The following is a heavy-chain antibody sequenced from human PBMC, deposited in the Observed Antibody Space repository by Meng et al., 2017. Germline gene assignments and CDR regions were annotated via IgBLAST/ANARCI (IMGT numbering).Heavy chain of an antibody. CDR2: IYHSGST. CDR1: GGSISSSNW. Sequence: QGQVEESGAGLVKPSGTLSLTCAVSGGSISSSNWWSWVRQPPGKGLEWIGEIYHSGSTNYNPSLKSRVTISVDKSKNQFSLKLSSVTAADTAVYYCARDRGAVAGTNFDYWGQGTLVTVSS. V-gene: IGHV4-4*02. CDR3: ARDRGAVAGTNFDY. J-gene: IGHJ4*02. D-gene: IGHD6-19*01.